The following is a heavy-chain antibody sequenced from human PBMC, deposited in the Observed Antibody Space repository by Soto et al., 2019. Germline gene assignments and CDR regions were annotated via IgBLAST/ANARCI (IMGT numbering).Heavy chain of an antibody. V-gene: IGHV3-33*01. D-gene: IGHD7-27*01. CDR2: IWYDGSNT. CDR1: GFIFSSFG. CDR3: VRDLLGSGGHFDY. J-gene: IGHJ4*02. Sequence: QVQLVESGGGVVQPGRSLKLSCAASGFIFSSFGMHWVRQAPGKGLEWVAHIWYDGSNTYYADSVKGRFTISRDNSRNTLYLQMNSRRAEDTAVYHCVRDLLGSGGHFDYWGQGTLVTVSS.